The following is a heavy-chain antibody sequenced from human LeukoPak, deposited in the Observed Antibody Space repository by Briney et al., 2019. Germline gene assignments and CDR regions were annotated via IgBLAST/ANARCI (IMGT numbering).Heavy chain of an antibody. J-gene: IGHJ4*02. Sequence: NPGGSLRLSCAASGFTFSDYYMSWIRQAPGKGLEWVSYISSSGSTIYYADSVKGRFTISRDNAKNSLYLQMNSLGAEDTAVYYCARMTSYYDFWSGYERYYFDYWGQGTLVTVSS. D-gene: IGHD3-3*01. CDR3: ARMTSYYDFWSGYERYYFDY. V-gene: IGHV3-11*04. CDR2: ISSSGSTI. CDR1: GFTFSDYY.